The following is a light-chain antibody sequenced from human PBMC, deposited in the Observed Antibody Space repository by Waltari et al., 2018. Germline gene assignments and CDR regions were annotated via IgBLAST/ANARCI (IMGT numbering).Light chain of an antibody. CDR3: AAWDDSLSALV. J-gene: IGLJ2*01. V-gene: IGLV1-44*01. Sequence: QSVLTQPPSASGTPGQRVTISCSGSSSNIGSNTVNWYQQLPGTAPKLPIYSNNRGPSGVPDRFSGSKSGPSASLAVSGLQSEDEADYYCAAWDDSLSALVFGGGTQLTVL. CDR2: SNN. CDR1: SSNIGSNT.